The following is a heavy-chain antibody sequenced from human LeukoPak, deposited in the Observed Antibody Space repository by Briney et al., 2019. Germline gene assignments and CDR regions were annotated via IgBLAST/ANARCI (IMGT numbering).Heavy chain of an antibody. J-gene: IGHJ4*02. D-gene: IGHD6-19*01. V-gene: IGHV4-39*01. CDR3: ASLAVAGLSEGY. Sequence: SETLSLTCTVSGGSISSTYYYWAWIRQPPGKGLEWIASIYYSGSTYYNPSLKSRVTISVDTSGNQFSLKLSSVTAADTAVYYCASLAVAGLSEGYWGQGTLVIVSS. CDR2: IYYSGST. CDR1: GGSISSTYYY.